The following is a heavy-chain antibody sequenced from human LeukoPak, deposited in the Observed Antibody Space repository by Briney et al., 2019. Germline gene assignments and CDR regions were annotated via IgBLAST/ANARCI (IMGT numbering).Heavy chain of an antibody. CDR1: GYTFTSYD. J-gene: IGHJ4*02. CDR2: MSPNSGDT. CDR3: ARGPPNWGYDY. V-gene: IGHV1-8*01. Sequence: GASVKVSCKASGYTFTSYDFNLVRQATGQRPEWMGWMSPNSGDTGYAQKFQDRVTMTRNTSISTAYMELSSLRSDDAAVYYCARGPPNWGYDYWGPGTLVTVSS. D-gene: IGHD7-27*01.